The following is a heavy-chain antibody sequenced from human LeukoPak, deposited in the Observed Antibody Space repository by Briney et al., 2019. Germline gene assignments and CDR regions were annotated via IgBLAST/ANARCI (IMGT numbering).Heavy chain of an antibody. V-gene: IGHV1-8*01. Sequence: ASAKVSCKASGYTFTSYDINWVRQATGQGLEWMVWMNPNSGNTSYAQKFQGRVTMTRNTSISTAYMELSNLRSEDTAVYYCARAHSSSWYRNLYYYYYYMDVWGKGTTVTVSS. CDR1: GYTFTSYD. D-gene: IGHD6-13*01. CDR2: MNPNSGNT. J-gene: IGHJ6*03. CDR3: ARAHSSSWYRNLYYYYYYMDV.